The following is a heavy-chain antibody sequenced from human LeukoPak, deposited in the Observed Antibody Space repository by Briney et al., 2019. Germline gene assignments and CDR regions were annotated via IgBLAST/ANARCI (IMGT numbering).Heavy chain of an antibody. J-gene: IGHJ3*02. V-gene: IGHV3-30*19. CDR2: ISYDGSNK. D-gene: IGHD3-10*01. CDR1: GFTFSSYG. Sequence: PGRSLRLSCAASGFTFSSYGMHWVRQAPGKGLEWVAVISYDGSNKYYADSVKSRFTISRDNSKNTLYLQMNSLRAEDTAVYYCARDNSGKNAFDIWGQGTMVTVSS. CDR3: ARDNSGKNAFDI.